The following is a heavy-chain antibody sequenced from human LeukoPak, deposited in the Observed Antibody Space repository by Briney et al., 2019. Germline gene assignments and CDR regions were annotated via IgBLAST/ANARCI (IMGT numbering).Heavy chain of an antibody. D-gene: IGHD2-21*02. J-gene: IGHJ4*02. V-gene: IGHV3-21*01. CDR1: GFTFNIYS. Sequence: GGSPRLSCAASGFTFNIYSMNWVRQAPGKGLEWVSSISSSSSYIYYADSVKGRFTISRDNAKNSLYLQINSLRAEDTAVYYCARGVYCGGDCSFAPFDYWGQGTLVTVSS. CDR3: ARGVYCGGDCSFAPFDY. CDR2: ISSSSSYI.